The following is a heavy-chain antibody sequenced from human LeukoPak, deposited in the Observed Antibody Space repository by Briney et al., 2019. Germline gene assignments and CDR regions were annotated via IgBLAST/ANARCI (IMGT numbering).Heavy chain of an antibody. CDR1: NGSINSFTHY. CDR3: ARAQPLGTGYYYGMDV. D-gene: IGHD7-27*01. Sequence: SETLSLTCTLANGSINSFTHYWAWVRQPPGKRLEWIGNVYYTGSTSYSPSLKSRLTISVDTSENRFSLKLTSVTAADTAVYYCARAQPLGTGYYYGMDVWGQGTTVTVSS. J-gene: IGHJ6*02. V-gene: IGHV4-39*07. CDR2: VYYTGST.